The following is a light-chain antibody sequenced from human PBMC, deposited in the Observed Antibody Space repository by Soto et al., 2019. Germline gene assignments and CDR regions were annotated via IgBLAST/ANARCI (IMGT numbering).Light chain of an antibody. CDR3: AAGDYSLSANWV. Sequence: QSVLTQPPSASGTPGQRVTISCSGSSSNIGSNYVYWYQQLPGTAPKLLIYRNNQRPSGVPDRFSGSKSGTSASLAISGLRSEAEADYYCAAGDYSLSANWVFGGGTQLTVL. CDR2: RNN. V-gene: IGLV1-47*01. CDR1: SSNIGSNY. J-gene: IGLJ3*02.